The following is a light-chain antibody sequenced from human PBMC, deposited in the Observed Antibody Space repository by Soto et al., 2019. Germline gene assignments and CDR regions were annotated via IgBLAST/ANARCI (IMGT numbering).Light chain of an antibody. V-gene: IGLV1-51*01. CDR3: GSWDSSMSAYV. Sequence: QSVLTQPPSAFGTPGQRVTISCSGSSSNIGSNTVSWYQQLPGTAPKLLIYDDNKRPSGIPDRFSGSKSGTSATLGITGFQTGDEADQDCGSWDSSMSAYVSGIGTKVTV. CDR2: DDN. CDR1: SSNIGSNT. J-gene: IGLJ1*01.